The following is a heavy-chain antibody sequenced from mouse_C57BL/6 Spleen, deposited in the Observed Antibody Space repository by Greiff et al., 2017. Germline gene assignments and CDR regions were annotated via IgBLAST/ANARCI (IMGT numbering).Heavy chain of an antibody. Sequence: VQLQQSGAELVKPGASVTLSCKASGYTFTEYTIHWVKQRSGQGLEWIGWFYPGSGSIKYNEKFKDKATLTADKSSSTVYMELSRLTSEDSAVYFCARHEPPITTVVATGYFDVWGTGTTVTVSS. CDR1: GYTFTEYT. V-gene: IGHV1-62-2*01. D-gene: IGHD1-1*01. CDR3: ARHEPPITTVVATGYFDV. J-gene: IGHJ1*03. CDR2: FYPGSGSI.